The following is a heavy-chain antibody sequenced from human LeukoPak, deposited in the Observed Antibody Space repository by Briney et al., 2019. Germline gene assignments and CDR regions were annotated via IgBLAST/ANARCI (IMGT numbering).Heavy chain of an antibody. Sequence: SETLSLTCTVSGGSISSYYWSWIRQPPGKGLEWIGYIYYSGSTNHNPSLKSRVTISVDTSKNQFSLKLSSVTAADTAVYYCAGVTPYYYDSSGYSPGFDYWGQGTLVTVSS. CDR3: AGVTPYYYDSSGYSPGFDY. V-gene: IGHV4-59*01. CDR2: IYYSGST. J-gene: IGHJ4*02. CDR1: GGSISSYY. D-gene: IGHD3-22*01.